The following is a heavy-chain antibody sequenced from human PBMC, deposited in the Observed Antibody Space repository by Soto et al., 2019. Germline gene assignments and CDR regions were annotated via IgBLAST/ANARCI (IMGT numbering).Heavy chain of an antibody. CDR1: GFTFSSYS. Sequence: GGSLRLSCAASGFTFSSYSMNWVRQAPGKGLEWASYISSSSSTIYYADSVKGRFTISRDNAKNSLYLQMNSLRDEDTAVYYCARDGVVVVAATPQHYYYYGMDVWGQGTTVTVSS. J-gene: IGHJ6*02. CDR2: ISSSSSTI. CDR3: ARDGVVVVAATPQHYYYYGMDV. D-gene: IGHD2-15*01. V-gene: IGHV3-48*02.